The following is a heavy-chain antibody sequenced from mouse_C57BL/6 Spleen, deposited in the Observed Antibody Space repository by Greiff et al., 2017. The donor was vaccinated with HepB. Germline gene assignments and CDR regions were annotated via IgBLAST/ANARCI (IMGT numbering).Heavy chain of an antibody. V-gene: IGHV1-22*01. D-gene: IGHD1-1*01. CDR3: ARDIYYYGSNTY. CDR1: GYTFTDYN. CDR2: INPNNGGT. Sequence: EVKLQQSGPELVKPGASVKMSCKASGYTFTDYNMHWVKQSHGKSLEWIGYINPNNGGTSYNQKFKGKATLTVNKSSSTAYMELRSLTSEDSAVYYCARDIYYYGSNTYWGQGTLVTVSA. J-gene: IGHJ3*01.